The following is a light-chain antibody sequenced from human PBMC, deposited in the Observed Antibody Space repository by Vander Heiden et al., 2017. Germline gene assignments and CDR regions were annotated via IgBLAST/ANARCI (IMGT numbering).Light chain of an antibody. J-gene: IGLJ3*02. V-gene: IGLV3-25*03. CDR2: KES. Sequence: SSALTQRPSVSVSPGQKARITCSGDALPTQYAYWYQQKPGQTPLLVIYKESERPSGIPERFSVSSAGTTVTVTSSGGQAEDDADYYGQAADSSGNCVFGGGTKLTVL. CDR3: QAADSSGNCV. CDR1: ALPTQY.